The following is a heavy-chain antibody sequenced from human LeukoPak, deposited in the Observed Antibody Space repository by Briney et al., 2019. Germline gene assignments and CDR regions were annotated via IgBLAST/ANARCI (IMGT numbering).Heavy chain of an antibody. Sequence: RASVKVSCKASGYTFTSYGISWVRQAPGQGLEWMGIINPSGGSTSYAQKFQGRVTMTRDTSTSTVYMELSSLRSEDTAVYYCAGSGSYGGFDYWGQGTLVTVSS. CDR2: INPSGGST. CDR3: AGSGSYGGFDY. D-gene: IGHD1-26*01. CDR1: GYTFTSYG. J-gene: IGHJ4*02. V-gene: IGHV1-46*01.